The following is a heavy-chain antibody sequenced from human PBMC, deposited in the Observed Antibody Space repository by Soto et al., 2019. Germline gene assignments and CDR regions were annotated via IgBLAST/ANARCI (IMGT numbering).Heavy chain of an antibody. D-gene: IGHD3-10*01. CDR2: IYWDDDE. Sequence: ITLKESGPTLVKPTQTLTLTCTFSGFSLNTGGVGADWVRQPRGKAMEWLALIYWDDDERYRPSLRSRLNITKDTINNQVVLTMTNMDPEDTATYYCVRNWRYYGGDYYYGMDAWGQGTTVTVSS. CDR1: GFSLNTGGVG. J-gene: IGHJ6*02. V-gene: IGHV2-5*02. CDR3: VRNWRYYGGDYYYGMDA.